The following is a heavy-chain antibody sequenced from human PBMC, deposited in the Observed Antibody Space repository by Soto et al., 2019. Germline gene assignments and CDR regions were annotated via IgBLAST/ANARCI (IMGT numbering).Heavy chain of an antibody. Sequence: SETLSLTCSVSGGSISSSYWSWIRQPPGKGLEWIGYISYSGSTTYNPSLKSRITLSVDTSKNQFSLRVSSVTAADTAVYYCARGHRAMEYYYYYGMDVWGQGTTVTVSS. V-gene: IGHV4-59*01. CDR2: ISYSGST. J-gene: IGHJ6*02. CDR1: GGSISSSY. D-gene: IGHD5-18*01. CDR3: ARGHRAMEYYYYYGMDV.